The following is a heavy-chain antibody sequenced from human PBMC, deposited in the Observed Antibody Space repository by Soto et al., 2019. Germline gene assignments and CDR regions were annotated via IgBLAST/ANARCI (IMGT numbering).Heavy chain of an antibody. V-gene: IGHV4-30-4*01. CDR3: ARIVGATIVDY. CDR2: IYYSGST. CDR1: GGSISSRDYY. Sequence: SETLSLTCTVSGGSISSRDYYWSWIRQPPGKGLEWIGYIYYSGSTYYNPSLKSRVTISVDTSKNQFSLKLSSVTAADTAVYYCARIVGATIVDYWGQGTLVTVSS. J-gene: IGHJ4*02. D-gene: IGHD1-26*01.